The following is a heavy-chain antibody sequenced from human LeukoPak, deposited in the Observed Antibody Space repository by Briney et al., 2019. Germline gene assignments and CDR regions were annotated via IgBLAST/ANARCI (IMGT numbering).Heavy chain of an antibody. D-gene: IGHD6-19*01. J-gene: IGHJ6*02. Sequence: ASVKVSCKASGYTFTSYAMHWVRQAPGQRLEWMGWINAGNGNTKYSQKFQGRVTITRDTSASTAYMELSSLRSEDTAVYYCARVPGVIAVAGTVGMDVWGQGTTVTVSS. CDR2: INAGNGNT. CDR3: ARVPGVIAVAGTVGMDV. V-gene: IGHV1-3*01. CDR1: GYTFTSYA.